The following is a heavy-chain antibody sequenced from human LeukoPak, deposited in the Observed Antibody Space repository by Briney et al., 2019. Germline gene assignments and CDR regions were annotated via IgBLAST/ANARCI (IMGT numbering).Heavy chain of an antibody. CDR1: GFTFSSYW. V-gene: IGHV3-74*01. CDR3: ATPDRGDFDI. J-gene: IGHJ3*02. CDR2: INSDGSST. D-gene: IGHD7-27*01. Sequence: GGSLRLSCAASGFTFSSYWMHWVRQAPGKGLVWVSRINSDGSSTSYPDSVKGRFTIYRDNAKNTLYLQMNSLRAEDTAVYYCATPDRGDFDIWGQGTMVTVSS.